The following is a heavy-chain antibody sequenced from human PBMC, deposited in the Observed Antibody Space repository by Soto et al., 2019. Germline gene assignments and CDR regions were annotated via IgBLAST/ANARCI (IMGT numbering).Heavy chain of an antibody. Sequence: WASVKVSCKASGYTFTSYGISWVRQAPGQGLEWMGWISAYNGNTNYAQKLQGRVTMTTDTSTSTAYMELRSLRSDDTAVYYCARVNWDDYGDYRAPPIDYWGQGTLVTVSS. V-gene: IGHV1-18*01. CDR1: GYTFTSYG. D-gene: IGHD4-17*01. CDR2: ISAYNGNT. J-gene: IGHJ4*02. CDR3: ARVNWDDYGDYRAPPIDY.